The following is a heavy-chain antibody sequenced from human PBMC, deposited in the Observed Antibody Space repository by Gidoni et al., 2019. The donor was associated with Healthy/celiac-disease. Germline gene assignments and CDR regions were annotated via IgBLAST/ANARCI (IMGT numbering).Heavy chain of an antibody. CDR2: FSPGASDP. CDR3: AGGRPVYSGCYPIDF. D-gene: IGHD1-26*01. V-gene: IGHV5-51*01. Sequence: EVQLVQSGAEVQKPGESLKISSQGSGYRLTSYWIGWVRQMPGKGLGWMRIFSPGASDPRSSPSFQGQVTISADASISTAYLQWGGLKASDTAMYYCAGGRPVYSGCYPIDFWGQGTLVTVSS. J-gene: IGHJ4*01. CDR1: GYRLTSYW.